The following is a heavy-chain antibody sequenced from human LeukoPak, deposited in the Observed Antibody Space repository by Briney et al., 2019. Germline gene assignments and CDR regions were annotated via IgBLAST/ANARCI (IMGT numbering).Heavy chain of an antibody. CDR2: IYTSGST. CDR1: GGSISSYY. Sequence: PETLSLTCTVSGGSISSYYWSWIRQPAGKGLEWIGRIYTSGSTNYNPSLKSRVTMSVDTSKNQFSLKLSSVTAADTAVYYCARVGRQLAPFDYWGQGTLVTVSS. D-gene: IGHD6-13*01. V-gene: IGHV4-4*07. J-gene: IGHJ4*02. CDR3: ARVGRQLAPFDY.